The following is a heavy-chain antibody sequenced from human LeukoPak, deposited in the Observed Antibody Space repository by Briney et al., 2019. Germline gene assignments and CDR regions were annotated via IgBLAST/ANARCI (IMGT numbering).Heavy chain of an antibody. CDR1: GFTFTSPA. Sequence: GASVKVSCKASGFTFTSPAVQWVRQARGQRLEWIGWIVVGSGNTNYAQKFQERVTITWDMSTSTAYMELSSLRSEDTAVYYCAAEEITDYWGQGTLVTVSS. J-gene: IGHJ4*02. D-gene: IGHD5-24*01. V-gene: IGHV1-58*01. CDR2: IVVGSGNT. CDR3: AAEEITDY.